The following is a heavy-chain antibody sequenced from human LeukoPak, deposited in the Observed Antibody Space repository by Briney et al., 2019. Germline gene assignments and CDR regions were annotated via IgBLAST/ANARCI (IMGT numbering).Heavy chain of an antibody. J-gene: IGHJ3*02. CDR3: ARPKAGTVGAFDI. CDR1: GGSISSGGYY. V-gene: IGHV4-61*08. CDR2: IYYSGST. Sequence: PSQTLSLTCTVSGGSISSGGYYWSWIRQPPGKGLEWIGYIYYSGSTNYNPSLKSRVTISVDTSKNQFSLKLSSVTAADTAVYYCARPKAGTVGAFDIWGQGTMVTVSS. D-gene: IGHD6-19*01.